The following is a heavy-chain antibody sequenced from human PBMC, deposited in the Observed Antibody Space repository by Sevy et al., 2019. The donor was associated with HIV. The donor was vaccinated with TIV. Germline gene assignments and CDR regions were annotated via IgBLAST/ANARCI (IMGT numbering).Heavy chain of an antibody. CDR2: ISSSGSTI. V-gene: IGHV3-48*03. CDR3: ARDKGSTMVRGVIITLGYFDY. D-gene: IGHD3-10*01. CDR1: GFTFSSYE. J-gene: IGHJ4*02. Sequence: GGSLRLSCAASGFTFSSYEMNWVRQAPGKGLDWVSYISSSGSTIYYADSVKGRFTISRDNAKNSLYLQMNSLRAEDTAVYYCARDKGSTMVRGVIITLGYFDYWGQGTLVTVSS.